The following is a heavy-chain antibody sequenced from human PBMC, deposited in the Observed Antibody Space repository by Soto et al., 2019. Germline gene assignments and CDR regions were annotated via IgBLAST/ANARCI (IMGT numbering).Heavy chain of an antibody. CDR3: AAIGGSGWPTPPDYFDY. J-gene: IGHJ4*02. V-gene: IGHV4-39*01. D-gene: IGHD6-19*01. CDR1: GGSISSSSYY. CDR2: IYYSGST. Sequence: SETLSLTCTVSGGSISSSSYYWGWIRQPPGKGLEWIGSIYYSGSTYYNPSLKSRVTISVDTSKNQFSLKLSSVPAADTAVYYCAAIGGSGWPTPPDYFDYWGQGTLVTVSS.